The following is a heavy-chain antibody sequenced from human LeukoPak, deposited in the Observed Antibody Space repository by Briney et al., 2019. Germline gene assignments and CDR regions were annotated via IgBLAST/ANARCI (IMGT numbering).Heavy chain of an antibody. Sequence: GASVSVSSTASGGTFTTYAISWVRQGPGQGLEWMGGIIPIFGTANYAKKFQGRVTITADKSTSTAYMELSSLRSEDTAVYYCARERCSSTSCYANWFDPWGQGTLVTVSS. V-gene: IGHV1-69*06. D-gene: IGHD2-2*01. CDR3: ARERCSSTSCYANWFDP. J-gene: IGHJ5*02. CDR2: IIPIFGTA. CDR1: GGTFTTYA.